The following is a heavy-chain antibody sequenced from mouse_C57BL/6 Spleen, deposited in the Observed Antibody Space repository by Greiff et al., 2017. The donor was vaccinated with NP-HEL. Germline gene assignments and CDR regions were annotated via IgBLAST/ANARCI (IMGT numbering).Heavy chain of an antibody. D-gene: IGHD1-1*01. V-gene: IGHV1-80*01. CDR1: GYAFSSYW. Sequence: VQLQQSGAELVKPGASVKISCKASGYAFSSYWMNWVKQRPGKGLEWIGQIYPGDGDTNYNGKFKGKATLTADKSSSTSYMQLSSLTSEDSAVYFSAREGNYYGSSYWYFDVWGTGTTVTVSS. CDR3: AREGNYYGSSYWYFDV. CDR2: IYPGDGDT. J-gene: IGHJ1*03.